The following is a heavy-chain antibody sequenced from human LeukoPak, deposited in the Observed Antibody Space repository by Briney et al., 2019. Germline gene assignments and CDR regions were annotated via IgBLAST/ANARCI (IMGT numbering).Heavy chain of an antibody. CDR1: GFTFDDYG. Sequence: GGSLRLSCAASGFTFDDYGMSWVRQAPGEGLEWVSGINWNGGSTGYADSVKGRFTISRDNAKNSLYLQMDSLRAEDTALYYCARDSTGYSSGSLEWGQGTLVTVSS. D-gene: IGHD6-19*01. CDR2: INWNGGST. J-gene: IGHJ4*02. CDR3: ARDSTGYSSGSLE. V-gene: IGHV3-20*04.